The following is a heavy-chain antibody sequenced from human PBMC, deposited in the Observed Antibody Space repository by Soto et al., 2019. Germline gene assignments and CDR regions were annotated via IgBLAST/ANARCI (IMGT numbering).Heavy chain of an antibody. D-gene: IGHD2-8*01. CDR1: CFPFDDYA. CDR2: INWNSGST. V-gene: IGHV3-9*01. J-gene: IGHJ6*02. Sequence: GGSLKLSCATFCFPFDDYAMYWVGQVPGKGLEWVSGINWNSGSTGYADSVKGRFTISRGNAKNSLYLQMNSLREEDTALYYCAKDLAYCSNGVCFGMDVWGQGT. CDR3: AKDLAYCSNGVCFGMDV.